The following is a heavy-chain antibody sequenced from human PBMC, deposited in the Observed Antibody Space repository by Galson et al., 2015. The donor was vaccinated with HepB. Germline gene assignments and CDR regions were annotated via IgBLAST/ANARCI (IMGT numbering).Heavy chain of an antibody. Sequence: SVKVSCKASGYTFSNYGVSWLRQVPGQGLEWMGCISAANGDTRYAQNVQGRVTMTSDTITSTAYMDLRNLRSDDTAVYYCATGRIFAGAFDIWGLGTRV. J-gene: IGHJ3*02. CDR2: ISAANGDT. D-gene: IGHD1-26*01. V-gene: IGHV1-18*04. CDR1: GYTFSNYG. CDR3: ATGRIFAGAFDI.